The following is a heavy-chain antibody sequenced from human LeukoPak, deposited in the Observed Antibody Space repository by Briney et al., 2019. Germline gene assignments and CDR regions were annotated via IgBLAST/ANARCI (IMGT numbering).Heavy chain of an antibody. J-gene: IGHJ6*02. CDR2: INSDGSST. CDR3: TRDYSYAMAV. CDR1: GFTFSSAW. V-gene: IGHV3-74*01. Sequence: GGSLRLSCAASGFTFSSAWMHWVRQTPGKGLVWVSRINSDGSSTNYADSVKGRFTISRDNAKNMVNLLMNSLRAEDTAIYYCTRDYSYAMAVWGQGTTVTVSS. D-gene: IGHD2-21*01.